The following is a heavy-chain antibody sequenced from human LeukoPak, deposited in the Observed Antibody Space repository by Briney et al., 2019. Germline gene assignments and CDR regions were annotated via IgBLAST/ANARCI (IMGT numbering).Heavy chain of an antibody. CDR1: GFTFSSYW. J-gene: IGHJ4*02. CDR2: IKQDGSEK. CDR3: AKFRGYSSGPLDY. Sequence: GGFLRLSCAASGFTFSSYWMSWVRQAPGKGLEWVANIKQDGSEKYYVDSVKGRFTISRDNAKNSLYLQMNSLRAEDTAVYYCAKFRGYSSGPLDYWGQGTLVTVSS. D-gene: IGHD6-19*01. V-gene: IGHV3-7*03.